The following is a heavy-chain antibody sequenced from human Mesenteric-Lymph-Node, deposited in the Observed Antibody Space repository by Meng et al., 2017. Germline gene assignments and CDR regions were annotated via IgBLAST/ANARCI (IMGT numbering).Heavy chain of an antibody. D-gene: IGHD3-10*01. J-gene: IGHJ4*02. CDR1: GFTFSSYA. CDR3: ARSMVRGPSSLRGFDY. CDR2: ISYDGSNK. V-gene: IGHV3-30*04. Sequence: GESLKISCAASGFTFSSYAMHWVRQAPGKGLEWVAVISYDGSNKYYADSVKGRFTISRDNSKNTLYLQMNSLRAEDTAVYYCARSMVRGPSSLRGFDYWGQGTLVTVSS.